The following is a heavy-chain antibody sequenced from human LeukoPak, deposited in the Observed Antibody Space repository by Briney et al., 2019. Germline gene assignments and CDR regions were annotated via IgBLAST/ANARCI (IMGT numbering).Heavy chain of an antibody. Sequence: GRSLRLSCAASGFTFSSYGMHWVRQAPGKGLEWVAVISYDGSNKCYADSVKGRFTISRDNSKNTLYLQMNSLRAEDTAVYYCAKGDYYDSSGYYYWSRYFDYWGQGTLVTVSS. V-gene: IGHV3-30*18. CDR2: ISYDGSNK. CDR3: AKGDYYDSSGYYYWSRYFDY. D-gene: IGHD3-22*01. CDR1: GFTFSSYG. J-gene: IGHJ4*02.